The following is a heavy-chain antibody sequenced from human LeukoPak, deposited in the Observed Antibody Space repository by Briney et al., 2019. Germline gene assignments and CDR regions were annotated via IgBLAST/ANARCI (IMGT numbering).Heavy chain of an antibody. CDR2: ISSSSSYI. CDR1: GFTFSSYW. Sequence: GGSLRLSCAASGFTFSSYWMHWVRQAPGKGLEWVSSISSSSSYIYYADSVKGRFTISRDNAKNSLYLQMNSLRAEDTAVYYCARDRSFIAVAGTWYFDLWGRGTLVTVPS. V-gene: IGHV3-21*01. J-gene: IGHJ2*01. D-gene: IGHD6-19*01. CDR3: ARDRSFIAVAGTWYFDL.